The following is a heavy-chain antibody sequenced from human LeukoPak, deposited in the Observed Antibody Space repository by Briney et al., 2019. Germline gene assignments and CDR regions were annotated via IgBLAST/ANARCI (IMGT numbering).Heavy chain of an antibody. Sequence: PSETLSLTCTVSGGSISSYYWSWIRQPPGKGLEWIGYIYYSGSTNYSPSLKSRVTISVDTSKNQFSLKLSSVTAADTAVYYCAVWFGELLFGFDYWGQGTLVTVSS. V-gene: IGHV4-59*01. CDR1: GGSISSYY. CDR3: AVWFGELLFGFDY. D-gene: IGHD3-10*01. J-gene: IGHJ4*02. CDR2: IYYSGST.